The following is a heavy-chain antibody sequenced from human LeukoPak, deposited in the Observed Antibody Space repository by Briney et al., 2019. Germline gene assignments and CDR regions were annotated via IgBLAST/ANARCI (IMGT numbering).Heavy chain of an antibody. V-gene: IGHV1-8*01. CDR3: ARGSSVITFGGVINFDY. D-gene: IGHD3-16*01. CDR1: GYTFTSYD. Sequence: ASVKVSCKASGYTFTSYDINWVRQATGQGLEWMGWTNPNSGNTGYAQKFQGRVTMTRNTSISTAYMELSSLRSEDTAVYYCARGSSVITFGGVINFDYWGQGTLVTVSS. J-gene: IGHJ4*02. CDR2: TNPNSGNT.